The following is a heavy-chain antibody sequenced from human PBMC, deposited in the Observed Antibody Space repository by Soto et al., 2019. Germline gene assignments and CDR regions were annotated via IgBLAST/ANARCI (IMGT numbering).Heavy chain of an antibody. Sequence: PGDSLKISCKGSGYSFTSYWIRWVRQMPGKGLEWMGIIYPGDSDTRYLPSFQGQVTISADKSISPAYLQWSSLKASDTAMYYCARHLQHGDTGYFDYWGQGTPVTLSS. D-gene: IGHD4-17*01. CDR2: IYPGDSDT. CDR3: ARHLQHGDTGYFDY. J-gene: IGHJ4*02. V-gene: IGHV5-51*01. CDR1: GYSFTSYW.